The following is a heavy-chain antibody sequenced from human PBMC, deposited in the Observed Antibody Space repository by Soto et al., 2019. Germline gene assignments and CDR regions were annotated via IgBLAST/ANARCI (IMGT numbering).Heavy chain of an antibody. CDR1: GFTFSNYA. V-gene: IGHV3-30*03. J-gene: IGHJ4*02. D-gene: IGHD2-15*01. CDR3: ASSPGMVVAAHSDY. CDR2: ISYDGSEK. Sequence: QVQLVESGGGVVQPGRSLRLSCAASGFTFSNYAMHWVRQAPGKGLEWVAVISYDGSEKYYADSVKGRFTISRDNSKNTLYLQMNSLRAEDTAVYYCASSPGMVVAAHSDYWGQGTLVTVSS.